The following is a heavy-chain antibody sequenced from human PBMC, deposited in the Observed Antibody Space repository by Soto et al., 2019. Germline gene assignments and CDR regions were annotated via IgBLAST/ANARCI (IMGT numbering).Heavy chain of an antibody. J-gene: IGHJ4*02. Sequence: GGSLRLSCAASGFTFSSSWMHWVCQAPEKGLEWVADIKCDGSEKYYVDSVKGRLTISRDNAKNSLYLQVNSLRAEDMTVYYCVRGPIITMIVVVIDYWGQGTLVTVSS. D-gene: IGHD3-22*01. V-gene: IGHV3-7*03. CDR2: IKCDGSEK. CDR1: GFTFSSSW. CDR3: VRGPIITMIVVVIDY.